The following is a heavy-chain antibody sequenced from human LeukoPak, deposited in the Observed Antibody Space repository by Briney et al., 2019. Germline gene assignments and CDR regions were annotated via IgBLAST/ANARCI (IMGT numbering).Heavy chain of an antibody. D-gene: IGHD4-17*01. CDR3: ARAGMDYGDYRYYFDY. J-gene: IGHJ4*02. CDR1: GYTFTGYY. Sequence: ASVKVSCKASGYTFTGYYMHWVRQAPGQRLEWMGWINAGNGNTKYSQKFQGRVTITRDTSASTAYMELSSLRSEDTAVYYCARAGMDYGDYRYYFDYWGQGTLVTVSS. V-gene: IGHV1-3*01. CDR2: INAGNGNT.